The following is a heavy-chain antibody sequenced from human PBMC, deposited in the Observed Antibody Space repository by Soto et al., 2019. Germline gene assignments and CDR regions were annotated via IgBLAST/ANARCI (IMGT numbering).Heavy chain of an antibody. J-gene: IGHJ4*02. CDR1: GFSVSRTY. Sequence: QLVETGGGLIQPGTSLTLSCAASGFSVSRTYMTWVRQAPGKGLEWVSCVYSGGDTFYADSVKGRFILSRDDSQNTMYLQMKNLRAEDTAVYYCARVPGRLWGRGTLVTVAS. CDR3: ARVPGRL. V-gene: IGHV3-53*02. D-gene: IGHD3-10*01. CDR2: VYSGGDT.